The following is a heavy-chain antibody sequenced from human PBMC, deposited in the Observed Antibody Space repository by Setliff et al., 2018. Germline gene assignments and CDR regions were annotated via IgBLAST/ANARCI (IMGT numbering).Heavy chain of an antibody. Sequence: PSETLSLTCAVYGGSFSGYYWSWIRQPPGKGLEWLGEINHSGSTNCNPSLKSRVTISVDTSKNQFSLRLSSVTAADTAVYYCARQLCSSGYCYATTFDYWGQGTLVTVSS. CDR1: GGSFSGYY. CDR2: INHSGST. CDR3: ARQLCSSGYCYATTFDY. V-gene: IGHV4-34*01. J-gene: IGHJ4*02. D-gene: IGHD3-22*01.